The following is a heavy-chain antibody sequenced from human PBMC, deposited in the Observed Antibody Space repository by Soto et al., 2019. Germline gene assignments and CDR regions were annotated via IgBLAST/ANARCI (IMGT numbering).Heavy chain of an antibody. CDR1: GFTFSTYD. J-gene: IGHJ6*02. V-gene: IGHV3-13*05. Sequence: WGSLRLSCAASGFTFSTYDMHCCRQSTLKCLEWVSAIGAADDPYYSGSVKGRFTISRENAKSSLSLQMNSLRVGDTAVYYCARAYSGQLPRRADYYYAMDVWGPGTTVTVSS. CDR3: ARAYSGQLPRRADYYYAMDV. CDR2: IGAADDP. D-gene: IGHD2-2*01.